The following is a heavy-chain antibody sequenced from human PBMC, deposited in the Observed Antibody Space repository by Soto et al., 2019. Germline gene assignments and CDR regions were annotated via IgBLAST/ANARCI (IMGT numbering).Heavy chain of an antibody. CDR1: GVSISSGGYY. J-gene: IGHJ5*02. CDR2: TYYSGST. CDR3: AREDSSSWFGNWFDP. V-gene: IGHV4-31*03. Sequence: QVQLQESGPGLVKPSQTLSLTCTVSGVSISSGGYYWSWIRQHPGKGLEWIGYTYYSGSTYYTRSVNSRVTISVDTSKNQFSRKLSSVTDADTAVYYCAREDSSSWFGNWFDPRGQGTLVTVSS. D-gene: IGHD6-13*01.